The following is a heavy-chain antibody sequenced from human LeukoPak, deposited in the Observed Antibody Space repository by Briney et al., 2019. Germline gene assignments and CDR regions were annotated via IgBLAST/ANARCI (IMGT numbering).Heavy chain of an antibody. Sequence: ASVKVSCKASGYTFTGYYMHWVRQAPGQGLEWMGWINPNSGGTNYAQKFQGGVTMTRDTSISTAYMELSRLRSDDTAVYYCARADSSSWRFDPWGQGTLVTVSS. J-gene: IGHJ5*02. CDR2: INPNSGGT. CDR1: GYTFTGYY. CDR3: ARADSSSWRFDP. V-gene: IGHV1-2*02. D-gene: IGHD6-13*01.